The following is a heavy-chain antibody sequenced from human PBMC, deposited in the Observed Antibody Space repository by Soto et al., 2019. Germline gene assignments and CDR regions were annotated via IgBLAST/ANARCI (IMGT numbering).Heavy chain of an antibody. CDR2: IRSKANSYAT. CDR3: TRGGVLRYFDWLDWFDP. CDR1: GFTFSGSA. V-gene: IGHV3-73*01. J-gene: IGHJ5*02. Sequence: EVQLVESGGGLVQPGGSLKLSCAASGFTFSGSAMHWVRQASGKGLEWVGRIRSKANSYATAYAASVKGRFTISRDDSKNTAYLQMNSLKTEDTAVYYCTRGGVLRYFDWLDWFDPWGQGTLVTVSS. D-gene: IGHD3-9*01.